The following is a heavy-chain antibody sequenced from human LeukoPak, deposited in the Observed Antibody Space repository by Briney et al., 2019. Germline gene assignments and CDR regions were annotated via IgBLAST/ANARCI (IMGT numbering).Heavy chain of an antibody. CDR1: GGSIGTTNYY. CDR2: IYYSETT. V-gene: IGHV4-39*01. Sequence: PSETLSLTFTVSGGSIGTTNYYWGWLRQPPGKGLEWIGSIYYSETTYDNPSLESRVTISIETSKNQFSLKLSSVTAADTAVYYCARQRADYFYYYVDVWGKGTTVTVS. D-gene: IGHD3-9*01. CDR3: ARQRADYFYYYVDV. J-gene: IGHJ6*03.